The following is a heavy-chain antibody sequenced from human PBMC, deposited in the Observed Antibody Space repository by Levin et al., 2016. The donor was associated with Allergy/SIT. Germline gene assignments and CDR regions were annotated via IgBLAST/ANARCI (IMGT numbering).Heavy chain of an antibody. J-gene: IGHJ4*02. V-gene: IGHV3-21*01. CDR3: VRGTGDTWCLSY. CDR1: GFSLRNYN. CDR2: ISRTSSYT. D-gene: IGHD1-14*01. Sequence: GESLKISCDVSGFSLRNYNMNWVRQAPGKGLEWVSSISRTSSYTYYEDSVKGRFIMSRDNTKNSLYLQMNSLRAEDTAVYYCVRGTGDTWCLSYFGQGTPVTVSS.